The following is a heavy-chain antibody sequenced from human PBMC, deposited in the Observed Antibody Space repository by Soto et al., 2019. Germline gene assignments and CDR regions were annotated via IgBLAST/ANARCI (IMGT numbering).Heavy chain of an antibody. CDR1: GYTFSNYG. J-gene: IGHJ6*02. CDR3: AREGLVLVPTTVNSDYYYYAMDV. D-gene: IGHD2-2*01. Sequence: SVKVSCKASGYTFSNYGFSWGRQAPGQGLEWVGWIIPRSATSNYAQKFQGRVTITADESTNTAYMELSSLRSEDTAVYYCAREGLVLVPTTVNSDYYYYAMDVWGQGTTVTVSS. CDR2: IIPRSATS. V-gene: IGHV1-69*13.